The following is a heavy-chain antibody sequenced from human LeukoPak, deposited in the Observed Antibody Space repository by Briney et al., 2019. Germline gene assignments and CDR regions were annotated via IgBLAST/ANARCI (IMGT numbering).Heavy chain of an antibody. D-gene: IGHD5-24*01. CDR2: ISSSGTTI. V-gene: IGHV3-48*03. J-gene: IGHJ4*02. CDR1: GFTFSSYE. CDR3: ARRTDGYTSN. Sequence: GGSLRLSCTASGFTFSSYEMNWVRQAPGKGLEWVSYISSSGTTIYYADSVKGRFTISRDNAKNSLYLQMNSLRAEDTADYYCARRTDGYTSNWGQRTLVTVSS.